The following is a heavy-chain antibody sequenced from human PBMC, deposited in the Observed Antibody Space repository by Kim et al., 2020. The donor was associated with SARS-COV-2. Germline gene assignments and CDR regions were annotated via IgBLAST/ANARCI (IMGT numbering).Heavy chain of an antibody. D-gene: IGHD3-16*01. Sequence: KYYAEPGKGRFTISRDNSKKPLYLQMNSMRAEDTAVYYCARNSDDLGFGYWGQGTLVTVSS. J-gene: IGHJ4*02. V-gene: IGHV3-33*01. CDR2: K. CDR3: ARNSDDLGFGY.